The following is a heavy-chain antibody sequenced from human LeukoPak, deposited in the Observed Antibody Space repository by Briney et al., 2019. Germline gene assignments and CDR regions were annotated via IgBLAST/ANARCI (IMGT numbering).Heavy chain of an antibody. CDR2: ISWNSGSI. V-gene: IGHV3-9*01. J-gene: IGHJ4*02. Sequence: GGSLRLSCAASGFTFDDYAMHWVRQAPGKGLEWVSGISWNSGSIGYADSVKGRFTISRDNAKNSLYLQMNSLRAEDTALYYCAKSPSSGWYGRAFDYWGQGTLVTVSS. CDR3: AKSPSSGWYGRAFDY. D-gene: IGHD6-19*01. CDR1: GFTFDDYA.